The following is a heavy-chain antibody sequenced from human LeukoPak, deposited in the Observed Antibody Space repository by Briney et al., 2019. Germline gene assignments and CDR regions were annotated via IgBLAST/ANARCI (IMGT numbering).Heavy chain of an antibody. CDR1: GYTFTGYY. CDR2: MNPSSGEK. CDR3: AISYGRVAGTDFDY. Sequence: ALVKVSCKASGYTFTGYYMHWVRQAPGQGLEWMGWMNPSSGEKKYVQSFQGRVTLTRDTSITTAYMELSSLTSDDTAVYYCAISYGRVAGTDFDYWGRGTLVSVAS. D-gene: IGHD6-19*01. V-gene: IGHV1-2*02. J-gene: IGHJ4*02.